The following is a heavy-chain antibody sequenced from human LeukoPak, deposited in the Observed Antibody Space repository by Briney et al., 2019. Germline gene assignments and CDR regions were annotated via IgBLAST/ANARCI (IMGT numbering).Heavy chain of an antibody. Sequence: ASVKVSCKASGGTFSSYAISWVRQAPGQGLEWMGGIIPIFGTANYAQKFQGRVTITTDESTSTAYMELSSLRSEDTAVYYCANYASRSGWSLPFDYWGQGILVTVSS. J-gene: IGHJ4*02. CDR2: IIPIFGTA. CDR1: GGTFSSYA. D-gene: IGHD6-19*01. V-gene: IGHV1-69*05. CDR3: ANYASRSGWSLPFDY.